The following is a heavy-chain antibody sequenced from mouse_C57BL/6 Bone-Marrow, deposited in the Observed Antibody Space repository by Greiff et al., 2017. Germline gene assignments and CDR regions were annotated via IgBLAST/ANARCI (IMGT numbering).Heavy chain of an antibody. D-gene: IGHD1-1*01. CDR2: IDPSDSYT. V-gene: IGHV1-69*01. CDR1: GYTFTSYW. CDR3: ARWTTYYYGSSYRGFDY. J-gene: IGHJ2*01. Sequence: VQLQQPGAELVMPGASVKLSCKASGYTFTSYWMHWVKQRPGQGLEWIGEIDPSDSYTNYNQKFKGKSTLTVDKSSSTAYMQLSSLTSEDSAVYYCARWTTYYYGSSYRGFDYWGQGTTLTVSS.